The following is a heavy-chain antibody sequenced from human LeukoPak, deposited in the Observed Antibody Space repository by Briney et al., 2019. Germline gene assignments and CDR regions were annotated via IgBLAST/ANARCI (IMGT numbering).Heavy chain of an antibody. Sequence: GGSLRLSCAASGFPFRDYYMTWIRQAPGKGLEWISYISRSGDTLYYADSVEGRITISRDNAKNSLFLQMNSLRADDTAVYYCAREVVIFPDYYYYGMDVWGQGTTVTVSS. CDR1: GFPFRDYY. CDR2: ISRSGDTL. V-gene: IGHV3-11*01. CDR3: AREVVIFPDYYYYGMDV. J-gene: IGHJ6*02. D-gene: IGHD3-9*01.